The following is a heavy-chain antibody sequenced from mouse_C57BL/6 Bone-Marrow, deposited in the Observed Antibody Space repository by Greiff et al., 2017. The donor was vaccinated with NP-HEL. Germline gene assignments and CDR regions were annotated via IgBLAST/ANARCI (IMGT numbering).Heavy chain of an antibody. J-gene: IGHJ2*01. D-gene: IGHD1-1*01. CDR2: IHPSDSDT. CDR1: GYTFTSYW. V-gene: IGHV1-74*01. CDR3: AMGSDHYYSSSYFSYDD. Sequence: QVQLQQPGAELVKPGASVKVSCKASGYTFTSYWMHWVKQRPGQGLEWIGSIHPSDSDTNYNQKFKGKATLTVDKSSSTAYMQLSSLTSEDSAVFYWAMGSDHYYSSSYFSYDDRGQGTTLTAAS.